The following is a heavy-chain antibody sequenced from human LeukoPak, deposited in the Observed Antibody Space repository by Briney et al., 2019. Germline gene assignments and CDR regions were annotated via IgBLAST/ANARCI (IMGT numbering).Heavy chain of an antibody. J-gene: IGHJ4*02. Sequence: PGRSLRLSCAASGFTFDDYAMHWVRQAPGKGLEWASGITWNSGSIGYADSVKGRFTISRDNAKNSLYLQMNSLRAEDTALYYCAKDQISVAGSFDYWGQGTLVTVSS. CDR3: AKDQISVAGSFDY. CDR1: GFTFDDYA. D-gene: IGHD6-19*01. CDR2: ITWNSGSI. V-gene: IGHV3-9*01.